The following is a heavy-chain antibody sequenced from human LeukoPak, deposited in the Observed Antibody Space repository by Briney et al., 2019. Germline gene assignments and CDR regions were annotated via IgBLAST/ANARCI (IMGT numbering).Heavy chain of an antibody. V-gene: IGHV3-21*01. CDR1: GFTFSSYN. D-gene: IGHD6-13*01. CDR3: ARDVLIAADGVIRLDAFDI. CDR2: ISSSSSFI. J-gene: IGHJ3*02. Sequence: PGGSLRLSCAASGFTFSSYNMNWVRQTPGKGLEWVSSISSSSSFIYYADSVKGRFTISRDNAKNSLHLQMNSLRAEDTAVYYCARDVLIAADGVIRLDAFDIWGQGTVVTVSS.